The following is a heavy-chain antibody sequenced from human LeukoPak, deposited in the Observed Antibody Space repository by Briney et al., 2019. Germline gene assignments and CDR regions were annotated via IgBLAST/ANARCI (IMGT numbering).Heavy chain of an antibody. D-gene: IGHD5-24*01. CDR2: IIPIFGTS. J-gene: IGHJ4*02. Sequence: SVKVSCKASGGTFSSYAISWVRQAPGQGLEWMGGIIPIFGTSNYAQKFQGRVTITADESTSTAYMELTCLRSEDTAVYYCARPAKPMTTIFIYFDYWGQGTLVTVSS. CDR1: GGTFSSYA. CDR3: ARPAKPMTTIFIYFDY. V-gene: IGHV1-69*13.